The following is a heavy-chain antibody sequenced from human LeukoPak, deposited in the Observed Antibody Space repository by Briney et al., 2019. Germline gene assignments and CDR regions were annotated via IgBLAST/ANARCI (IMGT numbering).Heavy chain of an antibody. CDR3: IGEGSSDY. Sequence: PGGSLRLSCTGSGFTFGDYSWSWVRQAPGRGLEWVGFITTNAYGGTTKYVASVKGRFTISRDDSKSIAYLQMNSLKTEDTAVYYCIGEGSSDYWGQGSLVTVSS. J-gene: IGHJ4*02. CDR1: GFTFGDYS. CDR2: ITTNAYGGTT. D-gene: IGHD3-10*01. V-gene: IGHV3-49*04.